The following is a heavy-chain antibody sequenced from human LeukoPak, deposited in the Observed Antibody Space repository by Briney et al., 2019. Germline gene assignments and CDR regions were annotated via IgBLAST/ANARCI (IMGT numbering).Heavy chain of an antibody. CDR3: ARGLKSSAPRITMIRGAINWFDP. D-gene: IGHD3-10*01. CDR1: GYIFTSYG. V-gene: IGHV1-8*02. J-gene: IGHJ5*02. Sequence: GASVKVSCKASGYIFTSYGITWVRQATGQGLEWMGWMNPNSGNTGYAQKFQGRVTMTRNTSISTAYMELSSLRSEDTAVYYCARGLKSSAPRITMIRGAINWFDPWGQGTLVTVSS. CDR2: MNPNSGNT.